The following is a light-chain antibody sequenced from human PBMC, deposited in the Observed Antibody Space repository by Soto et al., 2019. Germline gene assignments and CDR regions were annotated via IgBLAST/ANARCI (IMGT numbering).Light chain of an antibody. CDR1: SSDVGGYNY. J-gene: IGLJ1*01. Sequence: QSALTQPASVSGSPGQSITISCTGTSSDVGGYNYVSWYQQHPGKAPKLMIYDVSNRPSGISNRFSGSKSGNTASLTISGLQAEDEADYYCSSYTSSSTYVFVTGNKVTVL. CDR2: DVS. CDR3: SSYTSSSTYV. V-gene: IGLV2-14*01.